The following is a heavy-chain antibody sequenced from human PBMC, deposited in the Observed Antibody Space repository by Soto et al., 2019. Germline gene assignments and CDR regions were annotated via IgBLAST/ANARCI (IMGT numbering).Heavy chain of an antibody. J-gene: IGHJ6*02. Sequence: QVQLVQSGAEVKKPGSSVKVSCKASGGTFSSYALSWVRQAPGQGLAWMGGIIPIFGTANYAQKFQGRVKITADEPTSTAYMELSSLRSEDTAVYYCARDPRGGIPPYGMDVWGQGTTVTVSS. CDR3: ARDPRGGIPPYGMDV. CDR1: GGTFSSYA. CDR2: IIPIFGTA. V-gene: IGHV1-69*01. D-gene: IGHD3-10*01.